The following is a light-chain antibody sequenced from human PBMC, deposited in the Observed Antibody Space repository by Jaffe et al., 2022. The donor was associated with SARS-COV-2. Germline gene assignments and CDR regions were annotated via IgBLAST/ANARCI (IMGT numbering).Light chain of an antibody. CDR2: AAS. CDR3: QQSYSTPPT. J-gene: IGKJ2*01. Sequence: DIQMTQSPSSLSASVGDRVTITCRASQSFSNYLNWYQHKPGKAPKLLIYAASTLQSGVPSRFGGSGSGTDFTLTISSLQPEDFATYYCQQSYSTPPTFGQGTKVEIK. CDR1: QSFSNY. V-gene: IGKV1-39*01.